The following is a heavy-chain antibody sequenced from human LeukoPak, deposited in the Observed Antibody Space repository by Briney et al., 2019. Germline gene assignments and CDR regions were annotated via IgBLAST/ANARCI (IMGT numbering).Heavy chain of an antibody. CDR1: GYTFTGYY. D-gene: IGHD3-10*01. CDR2: INPNSGGT. CDR3: ARRYHMVRGPFDY. Sequence: GASVKVPCKASGYTFTGYYMHWVRQAPGQGLGWMGWINPNSGGTNYAQKFQGRVTMTRDTSISTAYMELSRLRSDDTAVYYCARRYHMVRGPFDYWGQGTLVTVSS. J-gene: IGHJ4*02. V-gene: IGHV1-2*02.